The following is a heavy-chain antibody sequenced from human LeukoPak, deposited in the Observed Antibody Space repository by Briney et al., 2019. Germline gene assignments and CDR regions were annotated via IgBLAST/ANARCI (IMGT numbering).Heavy chain of an antibody. J-gene: IGHJ4*02. CDR2: IYHTGTT. D-gene: IGHD4-23*01. CDR3: AAWGVDYGGNFDYSDY. Sequence: SGTLSPTCTLSRGSIMTTHWWSWVRQPPGKGLEWIGEIYHTGTTNYSPSLKSRLTISVDQSRNQFSLRLSSVTAADTATYYCAAWGVDYGGNFDYSDYWGQGTLVTVSS. CDR1: RGSIMTTHW. V-gene: IGHV4-4*02.